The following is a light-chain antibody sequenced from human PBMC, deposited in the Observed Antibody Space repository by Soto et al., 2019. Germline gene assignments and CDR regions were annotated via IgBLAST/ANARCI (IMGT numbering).Light chain of an antibody. V-gene: IGKV2-28*01. CDR1: QSLLYRNGNNY. J-gene: IGKJ4*01. Sequence: EIVMTQSPLSLPVTPGEPASISCRSSQSLLYRNGNNYLDWYVQKPGQSQQVLIYLGSTRASGVPDRLSGSGSGTDFTLKISRVEAEDVGVYYCMQALQTPLTFGGGTRLEI. CDR3: MQALQTPLT. CDR2: LGS.